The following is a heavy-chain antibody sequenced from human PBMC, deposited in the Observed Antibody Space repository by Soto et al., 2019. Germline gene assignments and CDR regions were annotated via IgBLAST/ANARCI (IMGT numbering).Heavy chain of an antibody. J-gene: IGHJ6*02. Sequence: ASVKVSCKASGYTFTSYYMHWVRQAPGQGLEWMGIINPSGGSTSYAQKFQGRVTMTRDTSTSTVYMELSSLRSEDTAVYYCARTSVDIVATIHYYYYGMDVCGQGTTVTVSS. V-gene: IGHV1-46*03. CDR3: ARTSVDIVATIHYYYYGMDV. D-gene: IGHD5-12*01. CDR2: INPSGGST. CDR1: GYTFTSYY.